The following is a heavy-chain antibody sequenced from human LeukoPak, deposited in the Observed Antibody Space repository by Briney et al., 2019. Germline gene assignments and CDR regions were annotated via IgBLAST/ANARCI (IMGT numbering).Heavy chain of an antibody. CDR1: GFTFSSYG. V-gene: IGHV3-23*01. CDR2: ISGSGGST. CDR3: AKAQGYGYSDY. J-gene: IGHJ4*02. Sequence: GGSLRLSCAASGFTFSSYGMSWVRQAPGKGLEWVSAISGSGGSTYYADSVKGRFTISRDNSKNTLYLQMNSLKAEDTAIYYCAKAQGYGYSDYWGQGTLVAVSS. D-gene: IGHD3-16*01.